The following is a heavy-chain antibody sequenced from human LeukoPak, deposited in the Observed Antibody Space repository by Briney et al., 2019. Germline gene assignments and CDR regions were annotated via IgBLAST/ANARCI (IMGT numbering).Heavy chain of an antibody. CDR2: IYHSGST. Sequence: SQTLSLTCTVSGGSISSGGYYWSWIRQPPGKGLEWIGYIYHSGSTYYNPSLKSRVTISVDRSKNQFSLKLSSVTAADTAVYYCARGAGYSSSWYAFDIWGQGTMVTVSS. CDR3: ARGAGYSSSWYAFDI. V-gene: IGHV4-30-2*01. J-gene: IGHJ3*02. D-gene: IGHD6-13*01. CDR1: GGSISSGGYY.